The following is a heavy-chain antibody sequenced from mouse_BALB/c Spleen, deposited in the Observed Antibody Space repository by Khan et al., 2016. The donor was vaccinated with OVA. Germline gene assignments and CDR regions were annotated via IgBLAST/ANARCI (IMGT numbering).Heavy chain of an antibody. J-gene: IGHJ3*01. CDR1: CYTFTNYW. V-gene: IGHV1S132*01. Sequence: QVQLQQSGAELAKPGASVKLSCRTSCYTFTNYWIQWVKQRPGQGLGWIGEIFPGTGTTYYNENFKDKATLTIDTSSSTVYMHLSSLTSEDSAVYFCARGYFGDYDFAYWGQGTLVTVSA. CDR3: ARGYFGDYDFAY. CDR2: IFPGTGTT. D-gene: IGHD2-13*01.